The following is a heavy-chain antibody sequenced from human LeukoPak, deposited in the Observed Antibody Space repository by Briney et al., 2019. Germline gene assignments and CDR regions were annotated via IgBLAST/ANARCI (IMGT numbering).Heavy chain of an antibody. CDR3: ARDGTAAGLYFDL. Sequence: GGSLRLSCGVSGFTFSSYWMNWVRQAQGKGREWVASIKQDGGEKSYVDSVKGRFTISRDNAENSLYLQMSSLRAEDTAVYYCARDGTAAGLYFDLWGQGTLVTVSS. V-gene: IGHV3-7*01. CDR2: IKQDGGEK. D-gene: IGHD6-13*01. J-gene: IGHJ4*01. CDR1: GFTFSSYW.